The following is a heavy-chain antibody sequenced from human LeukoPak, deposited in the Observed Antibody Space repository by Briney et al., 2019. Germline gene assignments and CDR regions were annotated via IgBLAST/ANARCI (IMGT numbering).Heavy chain of an antibody. CDR1: GFTFSSYS. D-gene: IGHD3-10*01. J-gene: IGHJ6*03. CDR3: AKDRSMVRGVSIRFRRSGTMDV. V-gene: IGHV3-48*01. CDR2: ISSSSSTI. Sequence: AGGSLRLSCAASGFTFSSYSMNWVRQAPGKGLEWVSYISSSSSTIYYADSVKGRFTISRDNSKNMLYLQMNSLRAEDTAVYYCAKDRSMVRGVSIRFRRSGTMDVWGKGTTVTISS.